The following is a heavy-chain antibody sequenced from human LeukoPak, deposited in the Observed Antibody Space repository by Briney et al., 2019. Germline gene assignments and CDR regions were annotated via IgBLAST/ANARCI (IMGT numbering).Heavy chain of an antibody. V-gene: IGHV3-13*01. D-gene: IGHD5-24*01. CDR2: IGTAGDT. Sequence: GGSLRLSCAASGFTFSSYDMHCVRHATGKGLEWVSAIGTAGDTYYPGSVKGRFTISRENAKNSLNLQMNSLRAGDTAVYYCARVSDGYNYVSYFDYWGQGTLVTVSS. J-gene: IGHJ4*02. CDR1: GFTFSSYD. CDR3: ARVSDGYNYVSYFDY.